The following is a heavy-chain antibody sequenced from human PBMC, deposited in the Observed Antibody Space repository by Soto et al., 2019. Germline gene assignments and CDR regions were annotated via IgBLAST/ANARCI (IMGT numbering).Heavy chain of an antibody. D-gene: IGHD3-9*01. CDR3: AKDPSLLRYFDWSLTPGGNWFDP. CDR1: GFTFSSYG. J-gene: IGHJ5*02. V-gene: IGHV3-30*18. CDR2: ISYDGSNK. Sequence: GGSLRLSCAASGFTFSSYGMHWVRQAPGKGLEWVAVISYDGSNKYYADSVKGRFTISRDNSKNTLYLQMNSLRAEDTAVYYCAKDPSLLRYFDWSLTPGGNWFDPWGQGTLVTV.